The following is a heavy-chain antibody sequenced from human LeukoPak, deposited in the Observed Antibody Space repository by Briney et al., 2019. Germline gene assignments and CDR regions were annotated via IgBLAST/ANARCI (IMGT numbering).Heavy chain of an antibody. V-gene: IGHV5-51*01. Sequence: GASLQISCKGSGSIFTSYWIGWVRQLPGKGLEWMGIIYPGDSDTRYSPSFQGQVTISADKSISTAYLQWSSLKASDTAMYYCATYTVTSRYFDYWGQGTLVTVSS. D-gene: IGHD4-17*01. CDR3: ATYTVTSRYFDY. CDR1: GSIFTSYW. J-gene: IGHJ4*02. CDR2: IYPGDSDT.